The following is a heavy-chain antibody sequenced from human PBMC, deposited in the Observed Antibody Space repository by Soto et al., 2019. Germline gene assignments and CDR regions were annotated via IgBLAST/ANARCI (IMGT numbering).Heavy chain of an antibody. CDR3: AREGVSSTTRHYAFDI. CDR2: ISSSSSYI. V-gene: IGHV3-21*01. D-gene: IGHD2-2*01. Sequence: GGSLRLSCAASGFTFSSYSMNWVRQAPGKGLEWVSSISSSSSYIYYADSVKGRFTISRDNAKNSLYLQMNSLRAEDTAVYYCAREGVSSTTRHYAFDIWGQGTMVTVSS. J-gene: IGHJ3*02. CDR1: GFTFSSYS.